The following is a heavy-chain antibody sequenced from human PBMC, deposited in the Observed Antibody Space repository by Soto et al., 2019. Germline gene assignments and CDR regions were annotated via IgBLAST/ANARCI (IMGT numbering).Heavy chain of an antibody. CDR2: INHSGSS. D-gene: IGHD3-22*01. CDR1: GGSISSYY. CDR3: AVADSSPNHNWFDP. J-gene: IGHJ5*02. Sequence: SSETLSLTCTVSGGSISSYYWSWIRQPPGKGLEWIGEINHSGSSNYNPSLKSRVTLSVDTSKNQFSLKLSSVTAADSAVYYCAVADSSPNHNWFDPWSQGTLVTVSS. V-gene: IGHV4-34*01.